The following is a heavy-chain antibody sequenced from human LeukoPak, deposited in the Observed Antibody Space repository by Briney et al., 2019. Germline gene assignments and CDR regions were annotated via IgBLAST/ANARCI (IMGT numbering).Heavy chain of an antibody. D-gene: IGHD6-19*01. J-gene: IGHJ4*02. CDR1: GFTFSHYE. CDR2: ITSSGSSI. Sequence: PGGSLRLSCAASGFTFSHYEMNWVRQAPGKGLEWVSYITSSGSSICYADSVKGRFTISRDNAQNSLYLQMNSLRAEDTAVYYCARHAPVAGFDYWGQGTLVTVSS. CDR3: ARHAPVAGFDY. V-gene: IGHV3-48*03.